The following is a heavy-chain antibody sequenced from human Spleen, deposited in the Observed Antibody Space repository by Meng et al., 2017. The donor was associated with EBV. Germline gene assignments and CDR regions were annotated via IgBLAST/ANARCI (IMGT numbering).Heavy chain of an antibody. Sequence: QVQLVHSGAEGKKPGASVKVSCRPSGHTFTSHYMHWVRQAPGRGLEWMGWSSPYNGNTKYAQKLQDRVTMTTDTSTSTAYMELRSLRSDDTAIYYCARRRLDDSSGYYVDCWGQGTLVTVSS. CDR1: GHTFTSHY. CDR3: ARRRLDDSSGYYVDC. D-gene: IGHD3-22*01. V-gene: IGHV1-18*04. J-gene: IGHJ4*02. CDR2: SSPYNGNT.